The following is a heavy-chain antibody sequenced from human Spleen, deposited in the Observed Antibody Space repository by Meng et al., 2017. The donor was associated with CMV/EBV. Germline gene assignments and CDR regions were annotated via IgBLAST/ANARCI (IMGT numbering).Heavy chain of an antibody. J-gene: IGHJ3*02. V-gene: IGHV1-46*01. CDR1: GYTFTSND. CDR3: ARGGYCSSTGCYGPFRAFDI. D-gene: IGHD2-2*03. Sequence: ASVKVSCKASGYTFTSNDIGWVRQATGQGLEWMGIINPSGDTTTYAQKFQGRVTMTRDTSTSTVYMELSSLRSEDTAVYFCARGGYCSSTGCYGPFRAFDIWGQGTMVTVSS. CDR2: INPSGDTT.